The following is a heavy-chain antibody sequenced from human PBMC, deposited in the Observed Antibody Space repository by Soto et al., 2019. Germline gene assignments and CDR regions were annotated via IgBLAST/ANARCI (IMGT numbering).Heavy chain of an antibody. Sequence: GGSLRLSCAASGFTFSSYAMHWVRQAPGKGLEWVAVISYDGSNKYYADSVKGRFTISRDNSKNTLYLQMNSLRAEDTAVYYCARDRHCSGGSCSNWFDPWGQGTLVTVSS. CDR1: GFTFSSYA. CDR3: ARDRHCSGGSCSNWFDP. J-gene: IGHJ5*02. CDR2: ISYDGSNK. D-gene: IGHD2-15*01. V-gene: IGHV3-30-3*01.